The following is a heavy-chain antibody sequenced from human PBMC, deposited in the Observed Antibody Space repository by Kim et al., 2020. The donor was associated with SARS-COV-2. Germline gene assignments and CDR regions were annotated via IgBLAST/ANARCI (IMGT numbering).Heavy chain of an antibody. D-gene: IGHD2-15*01. CDR2: INHSGST. CDR3: ARLRQDIVGVVAGDYYYY. CDR1: GGSFSGYY. J-gene: IGHJ6*03. Sequence: SETLSLTCAVYGGSFSGYYWSWIRQPPGKGLEWIGEINHSGSTNYNPSLKSRVTISVDTSKNQFSLKLSSVTAADTAVYYCARLRQDIVGVVAGDYYYY. V-gene: IGHV4-34*01.